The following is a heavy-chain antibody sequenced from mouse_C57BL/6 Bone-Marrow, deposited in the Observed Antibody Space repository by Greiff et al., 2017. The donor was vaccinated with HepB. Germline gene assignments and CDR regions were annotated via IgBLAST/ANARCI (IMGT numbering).Heavy chain of an antibody. V-gene: IGHV1-55*01. Sequence: QVQLQQPGAELVKPGASVKMSCKASGYTFTSYWITWVKQRPGQGLEWIGDIYPGSGSTNYNEKFKSKATLTVDTSSTTAYMQLSSLTSEDSAVYYCARSGRLVAWFAYWGQGTLVTVSA. D-gene: IGHD1-1*01. CDR1: GYTFTSYW. J-gene: IGHJ3*01. CDR3: ARSGRLVAWFAY. CDR2: IYPGSGST.